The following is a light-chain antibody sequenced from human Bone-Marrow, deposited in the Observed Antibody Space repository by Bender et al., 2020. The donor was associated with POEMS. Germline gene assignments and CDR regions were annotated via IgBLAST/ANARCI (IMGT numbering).Light chain of an antibody. V-gene: IGLV2-14*02. CDR1: SGAVGSYNL. CDR2: DVY. J-gene: IGLJ1*01. Sequence: QSALTQPASVSGSPGQSITISCTETSGAVGSYNLVSWYQHHPGKAPTFMIYDVYKRPSGVSDRFSGSKSGTSASLTIAGLQAEDEADYYCQTYDNSLSISNHVFGTGTKVTVL. CDR3: QTYDNSLSISNHV.